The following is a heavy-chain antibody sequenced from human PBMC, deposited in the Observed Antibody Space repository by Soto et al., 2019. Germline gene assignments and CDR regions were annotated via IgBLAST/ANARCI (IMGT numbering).Heavy chain of an antibody. Sequence: SETLSLTCAVSGYSINSGVYFWGWIRQPPGKGLEWIGSVFHSGTTYSNPSLKSRITISVDTSKNQFSLDLRSVTAADTAVYYCARDPQYYENIDYLDYWGEGILVTVSS. CDR2: VFHSGTT. CDR3: ARDPQYYENIDYLDY. V-gene: IGHV4-38-2*02. CDR1: GYSINSGVYF. D-gene: IGHD3-22*01. J-gene: IGHJ4*02.